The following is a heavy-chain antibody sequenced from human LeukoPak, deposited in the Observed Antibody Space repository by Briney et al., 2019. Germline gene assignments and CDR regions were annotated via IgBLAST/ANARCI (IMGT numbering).Heavy chain of an antibody. J-gene: IGHJ5*02. CDR1: GFTFSSYA. Sequence: GASLRVSCAASGFTFSSYAMSGVRQAPGKGLEWVSAISGSGGSTYYADSVKGRFTISRDNSKNTLYLQMNSLRAEDTAVYYCAKTPTDWFDPWGQGTLVTVSS. CDR2: ISGSGGST. CDR3: AKTPTDWFDP. V-gene: IGHV3-23*01.